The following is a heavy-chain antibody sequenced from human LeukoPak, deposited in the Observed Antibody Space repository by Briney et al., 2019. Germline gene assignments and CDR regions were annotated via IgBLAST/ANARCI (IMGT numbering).Heavy chain of an antibody. D-gene: IGHD3-10*01. CDR3: ARLRGITMVRGVDYFDY. J-gene: IGHJ4*02. CDR1: GGSISSSSYY. V-gene: IGHV4-39*01. Sequence: SETLSLTCTVSGGSISSSSYYWGWIRQPPGKGLEWIGSIYYSGSTYYNPSLKSRVTISVDTSKNQFSLKLSSVTAADTAVYYCARLRGITMVRGVDYFDYWGQGTLVTVSS. CDR2: IYYSGST.